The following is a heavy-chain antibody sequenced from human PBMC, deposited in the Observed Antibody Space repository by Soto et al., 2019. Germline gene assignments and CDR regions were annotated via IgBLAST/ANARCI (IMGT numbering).Heavy chain of an antibody. V-gene: IGHV1-8*01. Sequence: ASVKVSCKASGYTFTSYDINWVRQATGQGLEWMGWMNPNSGNTGYAQKFQGRVTMTRNTSISTAYMELSSLRSEDTAGYYCAGAPSVRGVSQYYYYYMDVWGKGTTVTVSS. CDR3: AGAPSVRGVSQYYYYYMDV. D-gene: IGHD3-10*01. CDR2: MNPNSGNT. J-gene: IGHJ6*03. CDR1: GYTFTSYD.